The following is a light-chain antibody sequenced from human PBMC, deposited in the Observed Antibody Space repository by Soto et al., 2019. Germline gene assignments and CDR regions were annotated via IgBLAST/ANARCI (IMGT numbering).Light chain of an antibody. J-gene: IGKJ5*01. CDR1: QSISSW. CDR3: QHRNRYPIT. Sequence: SLISQLPSSVYASVRATVTITCRASQSISSWLAWYQQKPGKAPNLLIPTASTWESGVPARFSGSGSGTEFTLTISSLQPEDFATYYCQHRNRYPITFGLGTRLEIK. V-gene: IGKV1-12*01. CDR2: TAS.